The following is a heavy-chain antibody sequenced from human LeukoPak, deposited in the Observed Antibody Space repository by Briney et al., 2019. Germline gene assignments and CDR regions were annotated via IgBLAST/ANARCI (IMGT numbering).Heavy chain of an antibody. Sequence: SETLSLTCTVSGGSISSSSYYWGWIRQPPGKGLEWIGRIYTSGSTNYNPSLKSRVTISVDTSKNQFSLKLSSVTAADTAVYYCARFSSTTHNWFDPWGQGTLVTVSS. J-gene: IGHJ5*02. CDR1: GGSISSSSYY. CDR2: IYTSGST. V-gene: IGHV4-61*02. D-gene: IGHD2-2*01. CDR3: ARFSSTTHNWFDP.